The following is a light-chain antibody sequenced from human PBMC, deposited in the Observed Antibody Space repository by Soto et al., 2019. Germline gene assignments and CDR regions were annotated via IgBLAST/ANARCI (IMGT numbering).Light chain of an antibody. CDR3: QKYNSAPWT. V-gene: IGKV1-27*01. CDR2: AAS. J-gene: IGKJ1*01. Sequence: DIQMAQSPSSLSASVGDRVTITCRASQGISNFLAWYQQKPGKVPKLLIYAASTLQSGVPSRFSGSGSGTDFTLTITSLQPEDVATYYCQKYNSAPWTFGQGTKVDIK. CDR1: QGISNF.